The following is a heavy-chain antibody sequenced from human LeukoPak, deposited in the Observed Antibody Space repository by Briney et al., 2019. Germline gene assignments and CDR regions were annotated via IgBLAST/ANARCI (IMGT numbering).Heavy chain of an antibody. CDR1: GFTFRTFG. Sequence: GGSLRLSCAASGFTFRTFGMHWVRQAPGKGLEWVAIIWYDGINKYCADSVKGRFTISRDNSKNTLYLQMNSLRAEDTAVYYCAKDRVVDRYNGLDVWGRGTTVTVSS. CDR2: IWYDGINK. D-gene: IGHD2-15*01. CDR3: AKDRVVDRYNGLDV. J-gene: IGHJ6*02. V-gene: IGHV3-33*06.